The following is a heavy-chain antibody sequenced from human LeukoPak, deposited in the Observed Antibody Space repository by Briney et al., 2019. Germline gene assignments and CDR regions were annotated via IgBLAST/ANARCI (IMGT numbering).Heavy chain of an antibody. J-gene: IGHJ4*02. CDR3: ARDGSGYYYDSSGWYYFDY. CDR2: IWYDGSNK. V-gene: IGHV3-33*01. D-gene: IGHD3-22*01. CDR1: GFTFSSYG. Sequence: GGSLRLSCAASGFTFSSYGMHWVRQAPGKGLEWVAVIWYDGSNKYYAGSVKGRFTISRDNSKNTLYLQMNSLRAEDTAVYYCARDGSGYYYDSSGWYYFDYWGQGTLVTVSS.